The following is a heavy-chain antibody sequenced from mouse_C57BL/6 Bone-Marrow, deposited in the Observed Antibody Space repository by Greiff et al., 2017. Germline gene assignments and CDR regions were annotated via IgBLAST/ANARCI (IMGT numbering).Heavy chain of an antibody. J-gene: IGHJ4*01. CDR1: GFTFSDYY. V-gene: IGHV5-16*01. D-gene: IGHD1-1*01. CDR2: INYDGSST. Sequence: EVQLVESEGGLVQPGSSMKLSCTASGFTFSDYYMAWVRQVPEKGLEWVANINYDGSSTYYLDSLKSRFLISRDNAKNILYLQMSSLKSEDTATYYCARYGLRDAMDYWGQGTSVTVSS. CDR3: ARYGLRDAMDY.